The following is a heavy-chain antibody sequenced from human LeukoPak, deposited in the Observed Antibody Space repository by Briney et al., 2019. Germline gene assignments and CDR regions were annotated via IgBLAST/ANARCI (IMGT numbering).Heavy chain of an antibody. D-gene: IGHD6-13*01. CDR1: GFTFSSYS. CDR3: ARARQQLVDY. Sequence: GGSLRLSCAASGFTFSSYSMNWVRQAPGKGLEWASSISSSSSYIYYADSVKGRFTISRDNAKNSLYLQMNSLRAEDTAVYYCARARQQLVDYWGQGTLVTVSS. CDR2: ISSSSSYI. J-gene: IGHJ4*02. V-gene: IGHV3-21*01.